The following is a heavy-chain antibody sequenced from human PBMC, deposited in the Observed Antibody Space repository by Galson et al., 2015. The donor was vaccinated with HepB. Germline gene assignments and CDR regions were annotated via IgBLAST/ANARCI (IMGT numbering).Heavy chain of an antibody. J-gene: IGHJ6*03. CDR1: GFTFSSYS. CDR2: ISSSSSYI. CDR3: ARDIPLDSRRPMDV. Sequence: SLRLSCAASGFTFSSYSMNWVRQAPGKGLEWVSSISSSSSYIYYADSVKGRFTISRDNAKNSLYLQMNSLRAEDTAVYYCARDIPLDSRRPMDVWGKGTTVTVSS. D-gene: IGHD3-22*01. V-gene: IGHV3-21*01.